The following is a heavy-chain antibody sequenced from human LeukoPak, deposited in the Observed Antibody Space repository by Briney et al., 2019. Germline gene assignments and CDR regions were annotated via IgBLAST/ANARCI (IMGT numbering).Heavy chain of an antibody. V-gene: IGHV3-30*02. D-gene: IGHD3-22*01. CDR3: ARDLRVFYDSSGFDY. Sequence: GGSLRLSCAASGFTFSSYGMHWVRQAPGKGLERVAFIRYDGSNKYYADSVKGRFTISRDNSKNTLNLQMNSLRAEDTAVYYCARDLRVFYDSSGFDYWGQGTLVTVSS. J-gene: IGHJ4*02. CDR2: IRYDGSNK. CDR1: GFTFSSYG.